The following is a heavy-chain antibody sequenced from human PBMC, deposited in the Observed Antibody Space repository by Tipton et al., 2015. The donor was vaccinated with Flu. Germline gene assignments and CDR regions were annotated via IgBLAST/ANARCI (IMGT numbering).Heavy chain of an antibody. J-gene: IGHJ3*02. Sequence: TLSLTCTVSGGSISNTMYYWGWIRQSPGRGLDWIGSIYHGGHAYYNPSLGSRVAISVDTSKNRFSLTLTSVTAADTAVYYCARALPVFMAAAGNGAFDIWGQSTLVSVSS. CDR2: IYHGGHA. V-gene: IGHV4-39*07. D-gene: IGHD6-13*01. CDR3: ARALPVFMAAAGNGAFDI. CDR1: GGSISNTMYY.